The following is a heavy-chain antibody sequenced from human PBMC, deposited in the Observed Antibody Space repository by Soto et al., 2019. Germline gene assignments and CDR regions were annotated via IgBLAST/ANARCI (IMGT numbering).Heavy chain of an antibody. CDR3: VRMRGLHHYDYGGNYDY. V-gene: IGHV1-69*06. D-gene: IGHD4-17*01. CDR2: IIPIFGTA. Sequence: SVKVSCKASGGTFSSYAISWVRQAPGQGLEWMGGIIPIFGTANYAQKFQGRVTITADKSTSTAYMELSSLRSEDTAVYYCVRMRGLHHYDYGGNYDYWGQGTLVTVSS. J-gene: IGHJ4*02. CDR1: GGTFSSYA.